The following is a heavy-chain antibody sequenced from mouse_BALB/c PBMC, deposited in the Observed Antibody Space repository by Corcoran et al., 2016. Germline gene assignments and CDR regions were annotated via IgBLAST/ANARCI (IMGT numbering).Heavy chain of an antibody. J-gene: IGHJ4*01. Sequence: EVQLQQSGPELVKPGASVKISCKASGYSFTGYYMHWVKQSHVKSLEWIGRINPYNGATSYNQNFKDKASLTVDKSSSTAYMELHSLTSEDSAVYYCARDGSSYYAMDYWGQGTSVTVSS. V-gene: IGHV1-26*01. D-gene: IGHD1-1*01. CDR1: GYSFTGYY. CDR3: ARDGSSYYAMDY. CDR2: INPYNGAT.